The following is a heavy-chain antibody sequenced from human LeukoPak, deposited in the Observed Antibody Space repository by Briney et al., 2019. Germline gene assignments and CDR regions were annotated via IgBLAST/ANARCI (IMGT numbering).Heavy chain of an antibody. J-gene: IGHJ4*02. CDR1: GGSFSGYY. CDR3: ARDLSGPSFY. CDR2: INHSGST. Sequence: SETLSLTCAVYGGSFSGYYWSWIRQPPGKGLEWIGEINHSGSTNYNPSLKSRVTISVDTSKNQFSLKLSPVTAADTAVYYCARDLSGPSFYWGQGTLVTVSS. V-gene: IGHV4-34*01. D-gene: IGHD2-15*01.